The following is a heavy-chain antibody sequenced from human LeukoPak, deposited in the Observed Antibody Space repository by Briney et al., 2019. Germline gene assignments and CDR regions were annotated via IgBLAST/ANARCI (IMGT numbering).Heavy chain of an antibody. Sequence: RGESLKISCKVSGYSFTSYWIGWVRQMPGKGLEWMGIINPRDSDTKYSPSFQGQVTISVDKSISTAYLQWSSLKASDTAMYYCARQSVDGRYTFDYWGQGTLVTVSS. V-gene: IGHV5-51*01. J-gene: IGHJ4*02. CDR1: GYSFTSYW. CDR3: ARQSVDGRYTFDY. D-gene: IGHD3-16*02. CDR2: INPRDSDT.